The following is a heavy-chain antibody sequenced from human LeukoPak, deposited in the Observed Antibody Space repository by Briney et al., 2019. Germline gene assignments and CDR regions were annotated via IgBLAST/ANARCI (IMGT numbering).Heavy chain of an antibody. D-gene: IGHD3-10*01. J-gene: IGHJ4*02. CDR3: AKGPQTSGTIFDC. CDR1: GFTFSSYA. CDR2: ISGSGSST. Sequence: PWGSPRLSCAASGFTFSSYAMSWVRQAPGKGLEWVSAISGSGSSTYYADPVKGRFTISRATSKHTLYQQSTSPTVDATAVYYCAKGPQTSGTIFDCWGQGILVTASS. V-gene: IGHV3-23*01.